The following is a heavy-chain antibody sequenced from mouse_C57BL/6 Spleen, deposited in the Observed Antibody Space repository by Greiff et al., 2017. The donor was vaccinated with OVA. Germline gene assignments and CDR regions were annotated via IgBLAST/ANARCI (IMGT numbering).Heavy chain of an antibody. Sequence: QVHVKQPGAELVKPGASVKMSCKASGYTFTSYWITWVKQRPGQGLEWIGDIYPGSGSTNYNEKFKSKATLTVDTSSSTAYMQLSSLTSEDSAVYYCARGDHYVDYWGQGTTLTVSS. CDR3: ARGDHYVDY. CDR1: GYTFTSYW. V-gene: IGHV1-55*01. CDR2: IYPGSGST. J-gene: IGHJ2*01.